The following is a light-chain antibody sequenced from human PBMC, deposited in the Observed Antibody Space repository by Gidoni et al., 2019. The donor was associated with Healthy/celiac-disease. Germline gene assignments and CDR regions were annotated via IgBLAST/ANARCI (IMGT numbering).Light chain of an antibody. CDR2: GAS. V-gene: IGKV3-20*01. CDR1: QSVSSSY. J-gene: IGKJ1*01. Sequence: DIVLTQPPGTLSLSTGERATLSCRASQSVSSSYLAWYQQKPGQAPRLLIYGASSRATGIPDRFSGSGSGTDFTLTISRLEPEDFAVYYCQQYGSSPATFGQGTKVEIK. CDR3: QQYGSSPAT.